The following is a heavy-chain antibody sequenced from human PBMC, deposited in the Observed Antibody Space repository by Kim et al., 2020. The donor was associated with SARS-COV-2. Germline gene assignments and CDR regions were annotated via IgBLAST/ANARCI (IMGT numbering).Heavy chain of an antibody. D-gene: IGHD2-15*01. CDR2: IYYNGRT. V-gene: IGHV4-39*01. J-gene: IGHJ4*02. CDR1: GGSISSSSFY. Sequence: SQTLSLTCTVSGGSISSSSFYWGWIRQPPGKGLEWIESIYYNGRTTYNPSLKSRLSISVDTSQNRFSLRLYSVTAADTAIYYCASPRDCNGGGCFGSWGQGSLVTVSS. CDR3: ASPRDCNGGGCFGS.